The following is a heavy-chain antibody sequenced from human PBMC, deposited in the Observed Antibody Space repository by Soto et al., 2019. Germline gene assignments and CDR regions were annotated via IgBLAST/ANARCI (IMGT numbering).Heavy chain of an antibody. J-gene: IGHJ4*02. CDR2: INSDGSST. V-gene: IGHV3-74*01. Sequence: EVQLVESGGGLVQPGGSLRLSCAASGFTFSSYWMHWVRQAPGKGLVWVSRINSDGSSTSYADSVKGRFTISRDNAKNTLYLQMSSMRAEDTAVYYCARGEGIAAAGTDYWGQGTLVTVSS. CDR1: GFTFSSYW. CDR3: ARGEGIAAAGTDY. D-gene: IGHD6-13*01.